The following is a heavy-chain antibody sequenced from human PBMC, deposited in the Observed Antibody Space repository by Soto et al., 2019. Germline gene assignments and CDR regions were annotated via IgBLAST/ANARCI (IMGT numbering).Heavy chain of an antibody. CDR2: ISSSSSTI. CDR1: GFTFSSYS. Sequence: GGSLRLSCAASGFTFSSYSMNWVRQAPWKGLKWVSYISSSSSTIYYADSVKGRFTISRDNAKNSLYLQMNNLRAEDTAVYYCARDCSSYGRFDCWGQGTLVTVSS. J-gene: IGHJ4*02. CDR3: ARDCSSYGRFDC. D-gene: IGHD5-18*01. V-gene: IGHV3-48*01.